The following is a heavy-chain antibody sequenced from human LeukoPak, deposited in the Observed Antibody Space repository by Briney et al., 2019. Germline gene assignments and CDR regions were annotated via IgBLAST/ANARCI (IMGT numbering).Heavy chain of an antibody. CDR1: GYTFTGYY. J-gene: IGHJ4*02. CDR2: INPNSGGT. D-gene: IGHD3-22*01. V-gene: IGHV1-2*02. Sequence: ASVKVSCKASGYTFTGYYMHWVRQAPGQGLEWMGWINPNSGGTNYAQKFQGRVTMTRDTSISTPYMELSRLRSDDTAVYYCAREWENNYYDSSGYYVWGQGTLVTVSS. CDR3: AREWENNYYDSSGYYV.